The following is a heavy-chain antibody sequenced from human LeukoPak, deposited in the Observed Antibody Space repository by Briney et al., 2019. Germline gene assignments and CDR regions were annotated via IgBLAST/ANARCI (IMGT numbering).Heavy chain of an antibody. Sequence: SETLSLTCAVYGGSFSGYYWSWIRQPPGKGLEWIGEINHSGSTNYNPSLKSRVTISVDTSKNQFSLKLSSVTAADTAVYYCARGQNEQLVVKPIDYWGQGTLVTVSS. CDR2: INHSGST. CDR1: GGSFSGYY. V-gene: IGHV4-34*01. J-gene: IGHJ4*02. CDR3: ARGQNEQLVVKPIDY. D-gene: IGHD6-13*01.